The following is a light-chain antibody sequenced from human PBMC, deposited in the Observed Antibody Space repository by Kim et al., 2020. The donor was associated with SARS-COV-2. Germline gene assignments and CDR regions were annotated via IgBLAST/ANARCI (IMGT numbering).Light chain of an antibody. Sequence: ESITISCTGSSSDVGSDKYVSWYQQHPGKAPKVMIHEVNKRPSGVSNRFSGSKSGNSASLTISGLRAEDEADYYCTSHTTIRTFVFGSGTKVTVL. J-gene: IGLJ1*01. CDR3: TSHTTIRTFV. CDR1: SSDVGSDKY. CDR2: EVN. V-gene: IGLV2-14*01.